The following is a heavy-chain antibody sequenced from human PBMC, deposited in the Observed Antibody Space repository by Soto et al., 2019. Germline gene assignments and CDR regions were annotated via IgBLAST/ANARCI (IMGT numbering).Heavy chain of an antibody. V-gene: IGHV3-11*01. Sequence: XGSLRLSCAASGISFDEHIISWIRQAPGKGLEWISYSGSGGYTFYYADSVKGRFTISRDSAEKSVYLQMNSLRAEDSAVYYCATGVPPAAKWGYYPYGIDVWGQGTTVTVSS. D-gene: IGHD2-2*01. J-gene: IGHJ6*02. CDR1: GISFDEHI. CDR3: ATGVPPAAKWGYYPYGIDV. CDR2: SGSGGYTF.